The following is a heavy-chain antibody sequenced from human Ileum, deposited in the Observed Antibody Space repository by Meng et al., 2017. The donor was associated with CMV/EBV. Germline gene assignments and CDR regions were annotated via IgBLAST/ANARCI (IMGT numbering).Heavy chain of an antibody. Sequence: QLVQSGAAVDEPGASVKVACKASGFTFTGHYMHWVRQAPGQGLEWMGWIDANSGGTNYAQKFQGRLTMTRDTSISTVYMELNRLRSDDTAVYFCARDGIRGVFFFDYWGQGTLVTVSS. CDR1: GFTFTGHY. V-gene: IGHV1-2*02. CDR2: IDANSGGT. D-gene: IGHD1-14*01. J-gene: IGHJ4*02. CDR3: ARDGIRGVFFFDY.